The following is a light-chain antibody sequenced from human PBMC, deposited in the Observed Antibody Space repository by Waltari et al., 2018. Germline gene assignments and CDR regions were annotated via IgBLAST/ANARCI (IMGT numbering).Light chain of an antibody. CDR2: EDN. Sequence: SYELTQPPSVSVSPGQTAIIPCTGDKLGDKYAAWSQQKPGQSPILVMYEDNKRPSGIPERLSASNSGNTATLTISGTQATDEADYYCQAWDSSVVFGGGTKLTVL. J-gene: IGLJ2*01. V-gene: IGLV3-1*01. CDR3: QAWDSSVV. CDR1: KLGDKY.